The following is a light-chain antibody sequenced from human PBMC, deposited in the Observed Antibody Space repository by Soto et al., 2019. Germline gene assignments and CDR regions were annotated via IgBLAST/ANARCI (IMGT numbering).Light chain of an antibody. CDR3: SSFAGSNKVL. J-gene: IGLJ2*01. CDR2: EVS. Sequence: QSALTQPPSASGSPGQSVTISCTGASSDVGGYSYVSWYQQHPGKAPKLMIYEVSKRPSGVPDRFSGSKSGNTASLTVSGLQAEYEADYYCSSFAGSNKVLFGGGIKVTVL. V-gene: IGLV2-8*01. CDR1: SSDVGGYSY.